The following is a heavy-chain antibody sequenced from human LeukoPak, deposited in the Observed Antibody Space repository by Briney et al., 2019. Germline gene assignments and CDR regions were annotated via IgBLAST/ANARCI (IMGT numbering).Heavy chain of an antibody. D-gene: IGHD4-17*01. CDR1: GYSISSGNY. Sequence: SETLSLTCTVSGYSISSGNYWGWIRQPPGKGLEWIGRIYTSGSTNHNPSLKSRVTMSVDTSKNQFSLKLSSVTAADTAVYYCARNSGYGDYFWFDPWGQGTLVTVSS. CDR2: IYTSGST. CDR3: ARNSGYGDYFWFDP. J-gene: IGHJ5*02. V-gene: IGHV4-38-2*02.